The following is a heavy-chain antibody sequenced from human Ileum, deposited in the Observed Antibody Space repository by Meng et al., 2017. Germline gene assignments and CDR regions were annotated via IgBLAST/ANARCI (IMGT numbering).Heavy chain of an antibody. Sequence: VESGGTLGTPGGSLRLSCAASGLPFRHHYITGIRQAPGKGLEWVSYIIHTGDTIYYSDSVRGRFTVSRDNANNLLFLQMNSLRAEDTALYYCGRGHFGLDYWGPGTLVTVSS. CDR1: GLPFRHHY. D-gene: IGHD3-10*01. CDR3: GRGHFGLDY. V-gene: IGHV3-11*01. J-gene: IGHJ4*02. CDR2: IIHTGDTI.